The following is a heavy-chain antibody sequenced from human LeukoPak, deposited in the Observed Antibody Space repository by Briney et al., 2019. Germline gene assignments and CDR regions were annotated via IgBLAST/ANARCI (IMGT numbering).Heavy chain of an antibody. CDR2: INHSGST. J-gene: IGHJ3*02. CDR3: ARPSIAAAGITAFDI. CDR1: GGSFSGYY. V-gene: IGHV4-34*01. Sequence: PSETLSLTCAVYGGSFSGYYWSWIRQPPGKGLEWIGEINHSGSTNYNPSLKSRVTISVDTSKNQFSLKLSSVTAADTAVYYCARPSIAAAGITAFDIWGQGTMVTVS. D-gene: IGHD6-13*01.